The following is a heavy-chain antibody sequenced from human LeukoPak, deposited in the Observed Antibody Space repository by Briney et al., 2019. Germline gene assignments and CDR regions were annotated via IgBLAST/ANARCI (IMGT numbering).Heavy chain of an antibody. D-gene: IGHD2-2*01. J-gene: IGHJ5*02. Sequence: SVKVSCKASGGTFSSYAISWVRQAPGQGLEWMGGIIPIFGTANYAQKFQGGVTITADKSTSTAYMELSSLRSEDTAVYYCASAVPAATWFDPWGQGTLVTVSS. CDR2: IIPIFGTA. CDR1: GGTFSSYA. CDR3: ASAVPAATWFDP. V-gene: IGHV1-69*06.